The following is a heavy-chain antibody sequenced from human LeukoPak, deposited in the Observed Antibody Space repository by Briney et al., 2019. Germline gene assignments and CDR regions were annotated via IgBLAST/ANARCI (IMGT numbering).Heavy chain of an antibody. CDR1: GFTLSTYS. Sequence: GGSLRLSCAASGFTLSTYSMNWVRQAPGKGLEWVSYISTSNSYIYYADSVKGRFTISRDNAKNSLYLQMNSLRSEDTAVYYCARGGWLQLSYFDYWGQGTLVTVSS. CDR3: ARGGWLQLSYFDY. J-gene: IGHJ4*02. D-gene: IGHD5-24*01. CDR2: ISTSNSYI. V-gene: IGHV3-21*05.